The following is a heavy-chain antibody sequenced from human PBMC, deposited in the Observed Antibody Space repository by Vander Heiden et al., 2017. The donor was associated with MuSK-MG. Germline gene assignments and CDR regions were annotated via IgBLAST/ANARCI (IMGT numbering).Heavy chain of an antibody. J-gene: IGHJ4*03. D-gene: IGHD2-2*01. CDR3: GLVLQWRCYFDF. CDR2: VYYSGST. CDR1: GDYIDNYY. V-gene: IGHV4-59*01. Sequence: QVQLRESGPGLVKTSETMSLACTVSGDYIDNYYRPWIRQPPGKGLAWLGFVYYSGSTNTKSSLKSRVTISLDTSKKQFYLQLRSVTAADTAVYFCGLVLQWRCYFDFW.